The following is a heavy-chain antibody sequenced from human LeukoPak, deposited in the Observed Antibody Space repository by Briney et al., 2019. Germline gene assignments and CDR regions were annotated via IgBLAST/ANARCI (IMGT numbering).Heavy chain of an antibody. Sequence: PGGSLRLSCAASGFTFSNYAMSWVRQAPGKGLEWVSIINGGGGSTYNADSVKGRFTISRDNSKNTLYLQMNSLRAEDTAVYYCAKDQSSSWYFLGYWGQGTLVTVSS. V-gene: IGHV3-23*01. CDR3: AKDQSSSWYFLGY. CDR1: GFTFSNYA. CDR2: INGGGGST. D-gene: IGHD6-13*01. J-gene: IGHJ4*02.